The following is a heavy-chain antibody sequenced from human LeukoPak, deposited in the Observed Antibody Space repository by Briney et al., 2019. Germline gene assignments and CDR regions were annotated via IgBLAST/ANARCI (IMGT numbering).Heavy chain of an antibody. CDR2: IYPGHSDT. D-gene: IGHD6-13*01. J-gene: IGHJ4*02. V-gene: IGHV5-51*01. Sequence: GASLKISCKGSGSRFTSYWIAWGRQLPGKGLEWMGIIYPGHSDTRYSPSFQGQVTISADNSISPAYLQSSSLKASHTAMYYCAKRVGSSSWFFDYWRQGTLVTVSS. CDR3: AKRVGSSSWFFDY. CDR1: GSRFTSYW.